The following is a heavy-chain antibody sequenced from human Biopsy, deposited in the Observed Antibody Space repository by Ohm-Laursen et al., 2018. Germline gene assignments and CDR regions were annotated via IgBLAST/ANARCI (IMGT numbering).Heavy chain of an antibody. CDR2: VYISGGT. Sequence: GTLSLTCTVSGGSINNHHWSWIRQPAGKGLEWIGRVYISGGTTYNPSLKSRVTMSLDTSKNQFSLRLRSVTAADTAVYYCARDSPSYADYPFDYWGQGTLVTVSS. CDR1: GGSINNHH. V-gene: IGHV4-4*07. D-gene: IGHD4-17*01. J-gene: IGHJ4*02. CDR3: ARDSPSYADYPFDY.